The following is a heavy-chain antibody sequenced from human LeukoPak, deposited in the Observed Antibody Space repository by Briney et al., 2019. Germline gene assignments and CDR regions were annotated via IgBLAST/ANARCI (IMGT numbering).Heavy chain of an antibody. J-gene: IGHJ4*02. V-gene: IGHV4-61*02. Sequence: SETLSLTCTVSGGSISSSSYYWSWIRQPAGKGLEWIGRFYSSVSTNYNPSLKSRITMSVDTSKNQFSLKLSSVTAADTAVYYCARDRGGVPAAKGAYYFDYWGQGTLVTVFS. CDR3: ARDRGGVPAAKGAYYFDY. CDR1: GGSISSSSYY. CDR2: FYSSVST. D-gene: IGHD2-2*01.